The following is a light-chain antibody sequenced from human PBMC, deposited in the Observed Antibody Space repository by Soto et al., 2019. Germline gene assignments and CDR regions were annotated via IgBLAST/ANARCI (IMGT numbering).Light chain of an antibody. V-gene: IGLV1-40*01. CDR1: SSNIGAGYD. Sequence: QSVLTQPPSVSGAPGQRVTISCTGSSSNIGAGYDVHWYQQLPGTAPRLLIFGNNNRPSGVPDRFSGSKSGTSASLAIIGLQAEDEADYYCQSYDTSLSPFVFGTGTKGTVL. CDR2: GNN. J-gene: IGLJ1*01. CDR3: QSYDTSLSPFV.